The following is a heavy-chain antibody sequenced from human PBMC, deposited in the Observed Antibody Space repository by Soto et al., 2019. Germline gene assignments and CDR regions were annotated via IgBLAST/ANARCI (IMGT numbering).Heavy chain of an antibody. J-gene: IGHJ5*02. D-gene: IGHD6-19*01. CDR1: GGSISSSNW. CDR3: ARVPFGSIYSSGWHKTDKATNWFDP. CDR2: IYHSGST. V-gene: IGHV4-4*02. Sequence: PSETLSLTCAVSGGSISSSNWWSWVRQPPGKGLEWIGEIYHSGSTNYNPSLKSRVTISVDKSKNQFSLKLSSVTAADTAVYYCARVPFGSIYSSGWHKTDKATNWFDPWGQGTLVTVSS.